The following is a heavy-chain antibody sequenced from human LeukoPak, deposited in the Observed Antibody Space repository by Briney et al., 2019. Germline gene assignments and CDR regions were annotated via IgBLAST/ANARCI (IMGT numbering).Heavy chain of an antibody. CDR2: IYYSGST. CDR3: ARAGITMVRGVTHNWFDP. CDR1: GGSISSGGYS. Sequence: SETLSLTCTVSGGSISSGGYSWSWIRQHPGEGLEWIGYIYYSGSTYYNPSLKSRVTISVDTSKNQFSLKLSSVTAADTAVYYCARAGITMVRGVTHNWFDPWGQGTLVTVSS. J-gene: IGHJ5*02. D-gene: IGHD3-10*01. V-gene: IGHV4-31*03.